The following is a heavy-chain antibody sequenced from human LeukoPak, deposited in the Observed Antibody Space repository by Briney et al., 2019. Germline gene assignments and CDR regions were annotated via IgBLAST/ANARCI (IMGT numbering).Heavy chain of an antibody. Sequence: PSETLSLTCSVSNGSISSSRYFWGWIRQPPGKGLEWIGSIDYSGSTYYNPSLKSRVTISVDTSKNQFSLKLSSVTAADTAVYYCARSRTLRYFDWPRGVDFDYWGQGTLVTVSS. J-gene: IGHJ4*02. CDR1: NGSISSSRYF. CDR2: IDYSGST. CDR3: ARSRTLRYFDWPRGVDFDY. D-gene: IGHD3-9*01. V-gene: IGHV4-39*07.